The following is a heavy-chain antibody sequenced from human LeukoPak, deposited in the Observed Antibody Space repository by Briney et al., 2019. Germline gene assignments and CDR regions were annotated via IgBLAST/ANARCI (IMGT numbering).Heavy chain of an antibody. D-gene: IGHD6-19*01. CDR1: GYTFTTYS. Sequence: ASVKVSFKASGYTFTTYSMNWVRQAPGQGLEWMGWINTNTGKTTYAQGFTGRFVFSLDTSVSTAYLQISSLTAEDTAVYYCARANIEVAGAFDYWGQGTLVTVSS. V-gene: IGHV7-4-1*02. J-gene: IGHJ4*02. CDR3: ARANIEVAGAFDY. CDR2: INTNTGKT.